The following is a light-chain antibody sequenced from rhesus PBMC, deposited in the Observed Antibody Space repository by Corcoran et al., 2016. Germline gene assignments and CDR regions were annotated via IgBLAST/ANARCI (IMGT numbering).Light chain of an antibody. CDR3: QQHNSYPWT. CDR2: YAN. V-gene: IGKV1-32*04. CDR1: QGISSY. Sequence: DIQMSQSPSSLSASVGDRVTITCRASQGISSYLNWYQQKPGKAPKLRIYYANSLESGVPSRVSGRGSGTEFTLSISSLQTEDFATYYCQQHNSYPWTFGQGTKVEVK. J-gene: IGKJ1*01.